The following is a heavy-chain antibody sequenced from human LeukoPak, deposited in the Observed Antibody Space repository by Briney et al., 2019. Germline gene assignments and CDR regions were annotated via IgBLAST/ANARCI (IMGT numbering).Heavy chain of an antibody. Sequence: GGSLRLSCAASGFTFSSYAMHWVRQAPGKGLEWVAGILYDGSNKYYADSVKGRFTISRDNSKNTLYLQMNSLRAEDTAVYYCAKAYNWNGGNAFDIWGQGTMVTVSS. J-gene: IGHJ3*02. CDR3: AKAYNWNGGNAFDI. D-gene: IGHD1-20*01. V-gene: IGHV3-30*18. CDR1: GFTFSSYA. CDR2: ILYDGSNK.